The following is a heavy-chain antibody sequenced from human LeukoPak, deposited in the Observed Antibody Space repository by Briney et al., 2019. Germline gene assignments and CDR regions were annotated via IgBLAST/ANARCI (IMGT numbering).Heavy chain of an antibody. D-gene: IGHD1-14*01. CDR3: AKDLSLTA. Sequence: GGSLRLSCAASGFTFSHFYMSWVRQAPGKGLEWVSVISNSGGSAYYADSVKGRFTISRDNSKNTLYLQMNSLRAEDTAVYYCAKDLSLTAWGQGTLVTVSP. CDR2: ISNSGGSA. V-gene: IGHV3-23*01. J-gene: IGHJ5*02. CDR1: GFTFSHFY.